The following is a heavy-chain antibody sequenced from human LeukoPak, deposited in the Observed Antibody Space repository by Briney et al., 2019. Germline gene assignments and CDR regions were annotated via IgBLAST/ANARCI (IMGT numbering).Heavy chain of an antibody. CDR1: GFTVSSNY. J-gene: IGHJ3*02. CDR3: ARDRGALGITVFGIVNEAFDI. Sequence: PGGSLRLSCAASGFTVSSNYMSWVRQAPGKGLEWVSIIYSGGSTYYADSVKGRFTISRDNSKNTLYLQMNSLRAEDTAVYYCARDRGALGITVFGIVNEAFDIWGQGTMVTVSS. D-gene: IGHD3-3*01. CDR2: IYSGGST. V-gene: IGHV3-66*01.